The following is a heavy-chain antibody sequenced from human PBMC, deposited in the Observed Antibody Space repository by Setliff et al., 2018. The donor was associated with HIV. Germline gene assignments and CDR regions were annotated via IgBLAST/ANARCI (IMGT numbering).Heavy chain of an antibody. CDR3: ASQPAYSTDWYPPGYVDH. V-gene: IGHV4-59*08. Sequence: SETLSLTCTVSGGPISSYYWSWIRQPPGKGLEWIGYTYYSGRTNYNPSLKSRVTISVDTSRNQFSLKLGSVTAADTAVYYCASQPAYSTDWYPPGYVDHWGQGTLVTVSS. J-gene: IGHJ4*02. CDR2: TYYSGRT. CDR1: GGPISSYY. D-gene: IGHD6-19*01.